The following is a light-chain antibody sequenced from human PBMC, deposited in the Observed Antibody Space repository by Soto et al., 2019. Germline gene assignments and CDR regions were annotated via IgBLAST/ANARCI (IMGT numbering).Light chain of an antibody. V-gene: IGKV1-39*01. CDR2: AAS. CDR3: QQSYRTPPV. Sequence: DIQMTQSPSSLSASVGDRVTITCRASQSISSYLNWYQQKPGKAPKLLIYAASSLQSGVPSRFSGSGSGTDFTLTISSLQPEDFATYYCQQSYRTPPVFGQGTRLEIK. J-gene: IGKJ5*01. CDR1: QSISSY.